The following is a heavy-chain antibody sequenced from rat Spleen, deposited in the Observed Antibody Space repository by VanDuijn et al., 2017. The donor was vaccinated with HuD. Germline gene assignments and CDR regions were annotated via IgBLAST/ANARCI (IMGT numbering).Heavy chain of an antibody. CDR3: ERQWDY. V-gene: IGHV5-25*01. J-gene: IGHJ2*01. Sequence: EVQLVESDGGLVQPGRSLKLSCAVSGFTFSDYYMAWVRQAPTKGLEWVASITNASGGNTYYRDSVKGRFTISRDDVKNTLYLQMDSLRSEDTATYYCERQWDYWSQGVMVTVSS. CDR2: ITNASGGNT. CDR1: GFTFSDYY.